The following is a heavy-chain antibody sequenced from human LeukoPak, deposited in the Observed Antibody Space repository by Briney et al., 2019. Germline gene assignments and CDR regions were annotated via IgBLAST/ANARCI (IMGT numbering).Heavy chain of an antibody. V-gene: IGHV5-51*01. J-gene: IGHJ4*02. D-gene: IGHD1-26*01. CDR2: IYPGDSDT. CDR3: ATSIVGAITHFDY. Sequence: GESLKISCKGSGYSFITYRIGWVRQMPGKGLEWMGIIYPGDSDTRYSPSFQGQVTISADKSISTAYLQWSSLKASDTAMYYCATSIVGAITHFDYWGQGTLVTVSS. CDR1: GYSFITYR.